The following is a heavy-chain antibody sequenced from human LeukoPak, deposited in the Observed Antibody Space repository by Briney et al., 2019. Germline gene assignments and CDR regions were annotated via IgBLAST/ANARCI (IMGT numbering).Heavy chain of an antibody. D-gene: IGHD3-10*01. CDR3: ARVYGDHYGSGVIDY. CDR2: INPNSGGT. V-gene: IGHV1-2*02. CDR1: GYTFTDYY. Sequence: ASVKVSCKASGYTFTDYYMHWVRQAPGQGLEWMGWINPNSGGTNYAQRFQGRVTMTRDTSISTAYMELSRLRSDDTAVYYCARVYGDHYGSGVIDYWGQGILVTVSS. J-gene: IGHJ4*02.